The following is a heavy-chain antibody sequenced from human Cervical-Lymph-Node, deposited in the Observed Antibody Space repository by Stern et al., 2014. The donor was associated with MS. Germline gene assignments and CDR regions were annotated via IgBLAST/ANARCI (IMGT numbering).Heavy chain of an antibody. CDR2: VSWKGDGK. V-gene: IGHV3-9*01. D-gene: IGHD7-27*01. Sequence: EVQLEESGGGWVLPGRSLRLSCTASGFTFDDYAMHWVRQAPGKGLEWVSGVSWKGDGKGYADSVKGRFTVSRDNARNSLNLQMNDLRVEDTALYFCARAPQRLGTCDFWYFDIWGRGTLITVSS. J-gene: IGHJ2*01. CDR1: GFTFDDYA. CDR3: ARAPQRLGTCDFWYFDI.